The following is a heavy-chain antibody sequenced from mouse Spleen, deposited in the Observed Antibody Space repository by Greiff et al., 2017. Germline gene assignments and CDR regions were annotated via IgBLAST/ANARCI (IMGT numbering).Heavy chain of an antibody. CDR1: GFTFSSYA. D-gene: IGHD2-4*01. Sequence: EVQGVESGGGLVKPGGSLKLSCAASGFTFSSYAMSWVRQTPEKRLEWVASISTGGSTYYPDSVKGRFTISRDNARNILYLQMSSLRSEDTAMYYCARGGITTGFAYWGQGTLVTVSA. J-gene: IGHJ3*01. V-gene: IGHV5-6-5*01. CDR2: ISTGGST. CDR3: ARGGITTGFAY.